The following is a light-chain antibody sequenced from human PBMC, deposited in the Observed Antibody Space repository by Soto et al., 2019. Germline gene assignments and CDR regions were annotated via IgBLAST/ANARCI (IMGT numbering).Light chain of an antibody. V-gene: IGLV1-40*01. CDR3: QSYDSSPRVV. J-gene: IGLJ2*01. CDR1: SSNIGAGYV. Sequence: QAVVTQPPSVSGAPGQRVTISCTGSSSNIGAGYVVHWYQQLPGTAPKLLIYGNSNRPSGVPDRFSGSKSGTSASLAITGLQAEDEADYYCQSYDSSPRVVFGGGTKLTVL. CDR2: GNS.